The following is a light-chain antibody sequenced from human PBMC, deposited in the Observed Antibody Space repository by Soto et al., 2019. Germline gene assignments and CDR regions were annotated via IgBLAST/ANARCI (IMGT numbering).Light chain of an antibody. V-gene: IGKV3-20*01. Sequence: EIVLTQSPATLSLSPGERATLSCRASQSVSSYLAWYQQKPGQAPRLLIYGASSRATVIPDRFSGSGSGTDFTLTISRLEPEDFAVYYCQQYGSSPSWTFGQGTKVEIK. CDR1: QSVSSY. J-gene: IGKJ1*01. CDR2: GAS. CDR3: QQYGSSPSWT.